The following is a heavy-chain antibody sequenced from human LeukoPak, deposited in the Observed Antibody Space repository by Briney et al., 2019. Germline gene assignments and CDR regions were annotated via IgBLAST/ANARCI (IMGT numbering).Heavy chain of an antibody. CDR2: INPNSGGT. J-gene: IGHJ5*02. D-gene: IGHD3-3*01. V-gene: IGHV1-2*02. CDR1: GYTFTGYY. CDR3: ARSRANVLRFLEWFGRFDP. Sequence: ASVKVSCKASGYTFTGYYMHWVRQAPGQGLEWMGWINPNSGGTNYAQKFQGRVTMTRDTSISTAYMELSRLRSDDTAVYYCARSRANVLRFLEWFGRFDPWGQGTLVTVSS.